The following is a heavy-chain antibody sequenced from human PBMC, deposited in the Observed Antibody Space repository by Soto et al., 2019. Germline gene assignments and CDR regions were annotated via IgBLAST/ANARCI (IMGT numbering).Heavy chain of an antibody. J-gene: IGHJ4*02. CDR3: VRPVSGVAAVDC. Sequence: SLRLSCAASGFTFTNYAMSWVRQAPGKGLEWVSAINAGGGGTFYADSVKGRFTISRDNSKNTLYLQMNSLRAEDTAVYYCVRPVSGVAAVDCWGQGTLVTVSS. CDR2: INAGGGGT. CDR1: GFTFTNYA. V-gene: IGHV3-23*01. D-gene: IGHD6-13*01.